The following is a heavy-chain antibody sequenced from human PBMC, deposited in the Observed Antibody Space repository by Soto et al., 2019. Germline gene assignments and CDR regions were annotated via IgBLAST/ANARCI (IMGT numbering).Heavy chain of an antibody. CDR1: GFTFSKYA. CDR3: AKGSGSYPFDY. CDR2: ISVSGGST. Sequence: EVPLLESGGGLVQPGGSLRLSCAASGFTFSKYAMSWVRQAPGKGLEWVSSISVSGGSTYYADSVKGRFTVSRDNSKNTLYLQMSSLRAEDTAVVYCAKGSGSYPFDYWGRGTLVTVSS. J-gene: IGHJ4*02. V-gene: IGHV3-23*01. D-gene: IGHD1-26*01.